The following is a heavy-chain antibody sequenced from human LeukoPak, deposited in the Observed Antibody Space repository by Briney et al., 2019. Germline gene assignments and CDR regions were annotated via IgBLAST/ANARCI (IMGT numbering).Heavy chain of an antibody. J-gene: IGHJ6*03. CDR1: GGSISSYY. Sequence: SETLSLTCTVSGGSISSYYWSWIRQPAGKGLEWIGRVYTSGSTNYNPSLKSRVTMSVDTSKNQFSLKLSSVTAADTAVYYCALQSDPTYYYYYYMDVWGKGTTVTVSS. CDR3: ALQSDPTYYYYYYMDV. V-gene: IGHV4-4*07. CDR2: VYTSGST. D-gene: IGHD2-21*02.